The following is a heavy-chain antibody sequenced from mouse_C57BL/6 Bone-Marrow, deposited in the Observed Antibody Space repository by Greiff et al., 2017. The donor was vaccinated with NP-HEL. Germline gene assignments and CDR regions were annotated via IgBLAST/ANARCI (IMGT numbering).Heavy chain of an antibody. V-gene: IGHV1-76*01. Sequence: VQLQQSGAELVRPGASVKLSCKASGYTFTDYYINWVKQRPGQGLEWIARIYPGSGNTYYNEKFKGKATLTAEKSSSTAYMQLSSLTSEDSAVYFCARSATTVVGRFAYWGQGTLVTVSA. J-gene: IGHJ3*01. D-gene: IGHD1-1*01. CDR2: IYPGSGNT. CDR1: GYTFTDYY. CDR3: ARSATTVVGRFAY.